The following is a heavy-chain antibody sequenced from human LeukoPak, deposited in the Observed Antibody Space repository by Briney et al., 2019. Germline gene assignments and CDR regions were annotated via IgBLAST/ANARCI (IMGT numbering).Heavy chain of an antibody. CDR2: IIPILGIA. Sequence: ASVKVSCKASGGTFSSYAISWVRQAPGQGLEWMGRIIPILGIANYAQKFQGRVTITADKSTSTAYMELSSLRSEDTAVYYCARDPTVITSSRITIFGVAKSPHNWFDPWGQGTLVTVSS. V-gene: IGHV1-69*04. CDR3: ARDPTVITSSRITIFGVAKSPHNWFDP. D-gene: IGHD3-3*01. CDR1: GGTFSSYA. J-gene: IGHJ5*02.